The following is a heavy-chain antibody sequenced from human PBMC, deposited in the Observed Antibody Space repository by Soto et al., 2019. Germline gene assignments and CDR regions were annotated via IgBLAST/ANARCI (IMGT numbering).Heavy chain of an antibody. J-gene: IGHJ6*02. V-gene: IGHV1-69*12. CDR1: GGTFSSYA. CDR3: ARGPSTYSGYDYHPYYYYGMDV. D-gene: IGHD5-12*01. CDR2: IIPIFGTA. Sequence: QVQLVQSGAEVKKPGSSVKVSRKASGGTFSSYAISWVRQAPGQGLEWMGGIIPIFGTANYAQKFQGRVTITADESTSTAYMELSSLRSEDTAVYYCARGPSTYSGYDYHPYYYYGMDVWGQGTTVTVSS.